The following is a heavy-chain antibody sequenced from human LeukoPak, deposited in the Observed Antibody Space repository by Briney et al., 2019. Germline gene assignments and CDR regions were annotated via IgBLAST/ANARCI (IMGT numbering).Heavy chain of an antibody. CDR1: GLTFSSYG. Sequence: GGSLRLSCAAPGLTFSSYGMHWVRQAPGKGLEWVAVISYDGSNKYYADSVKGRFTISRDNSKNTLYLQMNSLRAEDTAVYYCAGAGRYYYDSSGYQGYYYYDMDVWGQGTTVTVSS. V-gene: IGHV3-30*03. D-gene: IGHD3-22*01. J-gene: IGHJ6*02. CDR3: AGAGRYYYDSSGYQGYYYYDMDV. CDR2: ISYDGSNK.